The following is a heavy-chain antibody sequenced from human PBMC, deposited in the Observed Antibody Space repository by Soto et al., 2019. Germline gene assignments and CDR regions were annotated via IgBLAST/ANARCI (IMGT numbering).Heavy chain of an antibody. Sequence: GGSLRLSCATSGFTFSGYWMSWVRQVPGIGLEWVANIKRDGSEKYYGDSVKGRFTISRDNVKNSLYLQMNSLRAEDTAVYYCASQTPKPYFDYWGQGSLVTVSS. V-gene: IGHV3-7*05. CDR2: IKRDGSEK. J-gene: IGHJ4*02. CDR3: ASQTPKPYFDY. CDR1: GFTFSGYW.